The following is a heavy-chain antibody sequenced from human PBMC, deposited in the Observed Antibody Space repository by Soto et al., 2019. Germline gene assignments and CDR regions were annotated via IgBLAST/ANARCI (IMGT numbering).Heavy chain of an antibody. D-gene: IGHD3-9*01. V-gene: IGHV1-69*13. Sequence: SAKVCSKASGGAIGSYAMSWVRQAPGKGLEWMGGIIPIFGTANYAQKFQGRGTITADESTSTAYMELSSLRSADTAVYYCARDLGILTGNLFDLLGQGTLVTVSS. J-gene: IGHJ5*02. CDR3: ARDLGILTGNLFDL. CDR2: IIPIFGTA. CDR1: GGAIGSYA.